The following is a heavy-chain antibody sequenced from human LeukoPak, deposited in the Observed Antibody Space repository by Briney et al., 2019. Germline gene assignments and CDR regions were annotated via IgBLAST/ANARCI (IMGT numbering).Heavy chain of an antibody. Sequence: GGSLRLSCAASGFTFSNAWMIWVRQAPGRGREWVGHIKSKIDGGTTDYAAPVKGRFSISRDDSKNTLYLQMNSLKTEHTAVYYCTTNSSSWYWGSDYFDYWGQGTLVTVSS. V-gene: IGHV3-15*01. CDR3: TTNSSSWYWGSDYFDY. J-gene: IGHJ4*02. D-gene: IGHD6-13*01. CDR2: IKSKIDGGTT. CDR1: GFTFSNAW.